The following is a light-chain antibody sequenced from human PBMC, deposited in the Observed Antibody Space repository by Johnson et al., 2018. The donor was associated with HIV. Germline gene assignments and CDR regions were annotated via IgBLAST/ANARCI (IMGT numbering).Light chain of an antibody. CDR1: SSNIGNNY. J-gene: IGLJ1*01. CDR3: GTWDSSLSTYV. Sequence: QSVLTQPPSVSAAPGQKVTISCSGSSSNIGNNYVSWYQQLPGKAPKVLIHENNKRPSGIPDRFSGSKSGTSATLGITSLQTGDEADYYCGTWDSSLSTYVFGTGTKVTVL. V-gene: IGLV1-51*02. CDR2: ENN.